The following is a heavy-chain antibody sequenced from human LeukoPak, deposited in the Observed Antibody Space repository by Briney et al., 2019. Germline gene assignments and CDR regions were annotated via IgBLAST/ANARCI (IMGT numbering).Heavy chain of an antibody. Sequence: ASVTVSCKASGYTFTSYDINWVRQATGQGLEWMGWMNPNSGNTGYAQKFQGRVTITRNTSISTAYMELSSLRSEDTAVYYCAIAEIRYYDFWSGYHNWFDPWGQGTLVTVSS. V-gene: IGHV1-8*03. CDR1: GYTFTSYD. CDR3: AIAEIRYYDFWSGYHNWFDP. D-gene: IGHD3-3*01. CDR2: MNPNSGNT. J-gene: IGHJ5*02.